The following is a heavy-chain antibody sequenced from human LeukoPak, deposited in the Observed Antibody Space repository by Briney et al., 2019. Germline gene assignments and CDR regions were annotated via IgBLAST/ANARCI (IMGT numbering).Heavy chain of an antibody. CDR1: GFTFSRYG. D-gene: IGHD2-15*01. J-gene: IGHJ4*02. V-gene: IGHV3-33*01. Sequence: GGSLRLSCAASGFTFSRYGMHWVRQAPGKGLEWVALIWYDGSNKYYADSVKGRFTISRDNSKNTLYLRMNSLRGEDTAVYYCARGPFYRSGGSCSHFDYWGQGTLVTVSS. CDR2: IWYDGSNK. CDR3: ARGPFYRSGGSCSHFDY.